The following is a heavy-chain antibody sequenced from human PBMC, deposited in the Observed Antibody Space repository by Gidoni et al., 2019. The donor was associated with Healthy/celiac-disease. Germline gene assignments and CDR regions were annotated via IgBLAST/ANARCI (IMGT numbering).Heavy chain of an antibody. D-gene: IGHD6-6*01. CDR3: ARGSIAARRGAFDI. Sequence: EVQLVESGGGLVQPGGSLRLSCAASGFTFSSYWMSWVRQAPGKGLGWVANIKQDGSETYYVDSVKGRFTISRDNAKNSLYLQMNSLGAEDTAVYYCARGSIAARRGAFDIWGQGTMVTVSS. J-gene: IGHJ3*02. V-gene: IGHV3-7*01. CDR2: IKQDGSET. CDR1: GFTFSSYW.